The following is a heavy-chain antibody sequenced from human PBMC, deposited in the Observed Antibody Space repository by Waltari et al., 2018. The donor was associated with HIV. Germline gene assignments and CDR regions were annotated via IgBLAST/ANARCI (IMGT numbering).Heavy chain of an antibody. D-gene: IGHD2-15*01. CDR2: INPNSGNT. V-gene: IGHV1-8*01. J-gene: IGHJ5*02. CDR3: ARGVRYCSGGSCYVAWFDP. CDR1: GYSFTSYD. Sequence: QVQLVQSWAEVKKPGASVKVSCKASGYSFTSYDINWVRQATGQGHEWMGWINPNSGNTGYAQKVTGRVTITRNTSISTAYMELSSLRSEDTAVYYCARGVRYCSGGSCYVAWFDPWGQGTLVTVSS.